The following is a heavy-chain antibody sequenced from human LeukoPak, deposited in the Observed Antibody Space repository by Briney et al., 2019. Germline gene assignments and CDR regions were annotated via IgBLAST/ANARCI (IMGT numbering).Heavy chain of an antibody. V-gene: IGHV5-51*01. D-gene: IGHD3-22*01. CDR3: ASRGRGNSGYYPFDAFDI. CDR2: IYPGDSDT. J-gene: IGHJ3*02. CDR1: GYSFTSYW. Sequence: GESLKISCKGSGYSFTSYWIGWVRQMPGKGLEWMGIIYPGDSDTRYSPSFQGQVTISADKSISTAYLQWSSLKASDTAMYYCASRGRGNSGYYPFDAFDIWGQGTMVTVSS.